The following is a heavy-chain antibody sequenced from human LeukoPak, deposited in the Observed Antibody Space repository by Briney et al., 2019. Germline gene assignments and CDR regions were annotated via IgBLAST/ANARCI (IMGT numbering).Heavy chain of an antibody. CDR3: ARATSSAWYYFDY. V-gene: IGHV3-43D*03. J-gene: IGHJ4*02. CDR1: GFTFSDYA. D-gene: IGHD6-19*01. CDR2: ISWDGDYI. Sequence: GGSLRLSCVASGFTFSDYAMHWVRQTPGKGLEWVSLISWDGDYIYYADSVRGRFTISRDNSKNSLYLQMNSLRAEDTALYYCARATSSAWYYFDYWGQGTLVTASS.